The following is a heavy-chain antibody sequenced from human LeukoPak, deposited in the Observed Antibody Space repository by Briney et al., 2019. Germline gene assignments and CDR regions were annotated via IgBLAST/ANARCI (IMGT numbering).Heavy chain of an antibody. CDR3: ARLRRRYSSSSGPLWFDP. J-gene: IGHJ5*02. CDR1: GGSFSGYY. Sequence: SETLSLTCAVYGGSFSGYYWSWIRQPPGKGLEWIGEINHSGSTNYNPSLKSRVTISVDTSKNQFSLKLSSGTAAATAVYYCARLRRRYSSSSGPLWFDPWGQGTLVTVSS. D-gene: IGHD6-6*01. CDR2: INHSGST. V-gene: IGHV4-34*01.